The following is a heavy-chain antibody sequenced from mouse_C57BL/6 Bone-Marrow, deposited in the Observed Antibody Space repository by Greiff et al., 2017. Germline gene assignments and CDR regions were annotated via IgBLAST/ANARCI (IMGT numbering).Heavy chain of an antibody. V-gene: IGHV1-64*01. CDR3: ARSGDYSYYFDY. J-gene: IGHJ2*01. Sequence: VQLQQPGAELVKPGASVKLSCKASGYTFTSYWMHWVKQRPGQGLEWIGIIHPNSGSTNYNEKFKSKATLTVDKSSSTAYMQLSSLTSEDSAVYYCARSGDYSYYFDYWGQGTTLTVSS. CDR2: IHPNSGST. CDR1: GYTFTSYW. D-gene: IGHD1-1*01.